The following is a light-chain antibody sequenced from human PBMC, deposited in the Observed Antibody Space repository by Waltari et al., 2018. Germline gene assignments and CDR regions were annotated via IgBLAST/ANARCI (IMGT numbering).Light chain of an antibody. CDR3: MLSYAGAVV. Sequence: QAVVTQEPSLTVSPGGTVTLPCGSTTGPVIRSRVPHWFQQKPGQAPRSLVYDAIYRRSWTPARFSGSLLGDKAALTLSGAQPEDEADYYCMLSYAGAVVFGGGTKLTVL. CDR1: TGPVIRSRV. V-gene: IGLV7-46*01. J-gene: IGLJ2*01. CDR2: DAI.